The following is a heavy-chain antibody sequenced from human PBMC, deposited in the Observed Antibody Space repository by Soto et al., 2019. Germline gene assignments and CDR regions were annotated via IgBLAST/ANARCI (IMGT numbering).Heavy chain of an antibody. CDR2: MNANNGNT. J-gene: IGHJ4*02. CDR3: AREKVGANDY. Sequence: GASVKVSCKASGYSFTRYGIGWARQAPGQGLEWMGWMNANNGNTGYAQKFQGRVTMTRNTSISTAYMELSSLRSEDTAVYYCAREKVGANDYWGQGTLVTVSS. CDR1: GYSFTRYG. D-gene: IGHD1-26*01. V-gene: IGHV1-8*01.